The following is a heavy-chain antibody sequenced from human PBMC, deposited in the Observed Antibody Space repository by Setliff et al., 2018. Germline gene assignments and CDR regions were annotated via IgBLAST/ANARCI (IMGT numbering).Heavy chain of an antibody. D-gene: IGHD1-1*01. CDR3: ARTGTYRYFDY. CDR1: GGSISSGVYY. V-gene: IGHV4-39*01. CDR2: IYHGGKT. Sequence: SETLSLTCTVSGGSISSGVYYWGWIRQPPGKGLEWIGRIYHGGKTYYNTSLESRLTISVDTSKNQFSLKLRSVTAADTAVYYCARTGTYRYFDYWGQGALVTVS. J-gene: IGHJ4*02.